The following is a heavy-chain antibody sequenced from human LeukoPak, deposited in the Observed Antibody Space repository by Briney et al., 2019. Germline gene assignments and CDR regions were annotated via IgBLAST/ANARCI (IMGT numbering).Heavy chain of an antibody. CDR1: GFSFGDYA. D-gene: IGHD3-10*01. CDR2: ITWNSDIK. V-gene: IGHV3-9*01. CDR3: ARGLNMVRGVIISYYYYYMDV. J-gene: IGHJ6*03. Sequence: PGGSLRLSCAASGFSFGDYAMHWVRQAPGKGLEWVSGITWNSDIKAYADAVKGRFTISRDNAKNSLYLQMNSLRAEDTAVYYCARGLNMVRGVIISYYYYYMDVWGKGTTVTVSS.